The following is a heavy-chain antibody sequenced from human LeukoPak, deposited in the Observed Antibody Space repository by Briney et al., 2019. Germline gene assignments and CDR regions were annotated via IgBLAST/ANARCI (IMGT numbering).Heavy chain of an antibody. V-gene: IGHV1-46*01. Sequence: GAAVKVSCKASGYTFTTYYMHWVRQAPGQGLEWMGIISPSGGSTSYAQKFQGRVTMTRDTSTSTVYMELSSLRSEDTAVYYCARGGATVGPPGAFDIWGQGTMVTVSS. D-gene: IGHD4-23*01. CDR1: GYTFTTYY. CDR2: ISPSGGST. CDR3: ARGGATVGPPGAFDI. J-gene: IGHJ3*02.